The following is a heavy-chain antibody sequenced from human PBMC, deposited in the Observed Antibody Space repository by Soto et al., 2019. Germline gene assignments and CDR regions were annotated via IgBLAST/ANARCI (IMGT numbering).Heavy chain of an antibody. D-gene: IGHD5-12*01. Sequence: GASAKVSCKASGYTFTGYYMHWVRQAPGQGLEWMGWINPNSGGTNYAQKFQGWVTMTRDTSISTAYMELSRLRSDDTAVYYCARGYSGYDSLYYDYGMDVWGQGTTVTVSS. CDR3: ARGYSGYDSLYYDYGMDV. V-gene: IGHV1-2*04. CDR2: INPNSGGT. CDR1: GYTFTGYY. J-gene: IGHJ6*02.